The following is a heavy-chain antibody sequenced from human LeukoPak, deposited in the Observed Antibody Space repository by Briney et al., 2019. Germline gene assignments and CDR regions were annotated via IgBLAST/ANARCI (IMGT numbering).Heavy chain of an antibody. CDR2: INSDGSST. CDR3: ARASDYDFWSGTLDY. CDR1: GFTFSSYW. V-gene: IGHV3-74*01. Sequence: GGSLRLSRAASGFTFSSYWMHWVRQAPGKGLVWVSRINSDGSSTSYADSVKGRFTISRDNAKNTLYLQMNSLRAEDTAVYYCARASDYDFWSGTLDYWGQGTLVTVSS. D-gene: IGHD3-3*01. J-gene: IGHJ4*02.